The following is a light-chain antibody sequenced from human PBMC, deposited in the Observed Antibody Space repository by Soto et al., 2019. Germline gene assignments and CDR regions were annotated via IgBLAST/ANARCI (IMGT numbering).Light chain of an antibody. CDR2: DAS. J-gene: IGKJ1*01. Sequence: DIQMTQSPSTLSASVGDRVTITCRASQSISSCLAWYQQKPGKAPKLLIYDASSLESGVPSWFSGSGSGTEFTLTISGLQPDDVATYYCQQYNSYSWTFGEGTKVEIK. V-gene: IGKV1-5*01. CDR1: QSISSC. CDR3: QQYNSYSWT.